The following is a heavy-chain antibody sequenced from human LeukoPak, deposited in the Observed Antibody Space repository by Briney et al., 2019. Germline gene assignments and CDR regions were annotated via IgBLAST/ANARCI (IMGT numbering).Heavy chain of an antibody. CDR1: GGSISNSNW. J-gene: IGHJ4*02. D-gene: IGHD3-22*01. CDR2: IYHSGTT. V-gene: IGHV4-4*02. CDR3: ARADSSGYYYFDY. Sequence: SGTLSLTCAVSGGSISNSNWWSWVRLPPGKGLVWIGQIYHSGTTNYNPSLKSRVTISIDKSKNQFSLKVTSVTAADTAVYYCARADSSGYYYFDYWGQGILVTVSS.